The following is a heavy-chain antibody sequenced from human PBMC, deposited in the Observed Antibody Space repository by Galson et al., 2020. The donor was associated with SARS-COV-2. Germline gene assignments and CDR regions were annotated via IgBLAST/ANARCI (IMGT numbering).Heavy chain of an antibody. V-gene: IGHV3-33*06. CDR1: GFTFSSYG. CDR2: IWYDGSNK. Sequence: QLGESLKISCEASGFTFSSYGMHWVRQAPGKGLEWVAVIWYDGSNKYYADSVKGRFTISRDNSKNTLYLQMSSLRAEDTAVYYCAKGGTTREKNNYYYYMDVWGKGTTVTVSS. D-gene: IGHD1-7*01. J-gene: IGHJ6*03. CDR3: AKGGTTREKNNYYYYMDV.